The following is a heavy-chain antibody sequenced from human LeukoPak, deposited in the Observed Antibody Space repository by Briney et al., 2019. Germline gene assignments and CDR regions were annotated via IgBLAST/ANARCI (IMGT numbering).Heavy chain of an antibody. CDR3: ASYCSSTSCPFDY. D-gene: IGHD2-2*01. CDR1: GGTFSSYA. V-gene: IGHV1-69*04. Sequence: ASVKVSCKASGGTFSSYAISWVRQAPGQGLEWMGRIIPILGIANYAQKFQGRVTITADKSTSTAYMELSSLRSEDTAVYYCASYCSSTSCPFDYWGQGTLVTVSS. CDR2: IIPILGIA. J-gene: IGHJ4*02.